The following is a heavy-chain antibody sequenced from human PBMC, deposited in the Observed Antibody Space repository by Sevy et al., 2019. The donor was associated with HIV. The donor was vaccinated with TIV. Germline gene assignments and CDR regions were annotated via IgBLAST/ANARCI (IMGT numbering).Heavy chain of an antibody. Sequence: GGSLRLSCEVSGFPFSNYWMSWVRQAPGKGLEWVANIKQDESEIYNVDSVKGRFTISRDNAKNSVSLQMNSLGAEDTAVYYCARGPNYGDRTDCFEYWGQGILVTVSS. CDR1: GFPFSNYW. D-gene: IGHD4-17*01. CDR3: ARGPNYGDRTDCFEY. J-gene: IGHJ4*02. V-gene: IGHV3-7*01. CDR2: IKQDESEI.